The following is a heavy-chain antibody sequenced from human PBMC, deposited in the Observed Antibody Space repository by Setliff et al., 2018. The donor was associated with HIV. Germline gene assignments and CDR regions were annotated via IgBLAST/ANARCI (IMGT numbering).Heavy chain of an antibody. V-gene: IGHV3-11*04. J-gene: IGHJ4*02. CDR2: ITNTGSST. CDR1: GFTFSDYY. Sequence: GVLRLSCAASGFTFSDYYLNWFRLAPGKGLEWISHITNTGSSTNYADSVKGRFTISRDNAKYSLYLQMNTLRVEDTAVYYCVRGPQFRPHWGQGTLVTVSS. CDR3: VRGPQFRPH.